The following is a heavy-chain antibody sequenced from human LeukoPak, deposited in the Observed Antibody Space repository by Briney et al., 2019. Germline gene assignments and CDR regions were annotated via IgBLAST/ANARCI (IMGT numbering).Heavy chain of an antibody. D-gene: IGHD4-23*01. CDR1: GFTFSRYW. V-gene: IGHV3-74*01. J-gene: IGHJ4*02. Sequence: QSGGSLRLSCAASGFTFSRYWMHWVRQAPGRGVVWVSRINTDGSNTSYADSVKGRFTISRDNAKNTLYLQMNSLRAEDTAVYYCASPDYGGNSDYFDYWGQGTLVTVSS. CDR2: INTDGSNT. CDR3: ASPDYGGNSDYFDY.